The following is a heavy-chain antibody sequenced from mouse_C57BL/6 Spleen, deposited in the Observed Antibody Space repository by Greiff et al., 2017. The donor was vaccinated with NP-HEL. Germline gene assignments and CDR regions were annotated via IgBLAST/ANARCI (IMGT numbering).Heavy chain of an antibody. CDR3: ARRELRYWYFDV. Sequence: QVQLQQSGAELVRPGTSVKLSCKASGYTFTSYWMHWVKQRPGQGLEWIGVIDPSDSYTNYNQKFKGKATLTVDTSSSTAYMQLSSLTSEDSAVYYCARRELRYWYFDVWGTGTTVTVSS. CDR2: IDPSDSYT. V-gene: IGHV1-59*01. D-gene: IGHD1-1*01. J-gene: IGHJ1*03. CDR1: GYTFTSYW.